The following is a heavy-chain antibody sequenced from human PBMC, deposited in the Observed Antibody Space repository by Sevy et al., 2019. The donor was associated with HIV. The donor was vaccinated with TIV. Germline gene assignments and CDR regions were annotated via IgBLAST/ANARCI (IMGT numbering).Heavy chain of an antibody. CDR3: ARRVGEEWLLAFDI. CDR2: ISAYNGNT. CDR1: GYIFTSYG. Sequence: ASVKVSCKASGYIFTSYGISWVRQAPGQGLEWMGWISAYNGNTNHAQKLQGRVTMATDTSTSTAYMELRSLGSDDTAVYYCARRVGEEWLLAFDIWGQGTMVTVSS. V-gene: IGHV1-18*04. D-gene: IGHD3-3*01. J-gene: IGHJ3*02.